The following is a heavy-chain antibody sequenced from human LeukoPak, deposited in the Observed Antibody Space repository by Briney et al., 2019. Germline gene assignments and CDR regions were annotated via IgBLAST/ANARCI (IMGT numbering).Heavy chain of an antibody. V-gene: IGHV4-59*12. CDR1: GGSISTYY. CDR2: IYYTGST. Sequence: PSETLSLTCTVSGGSISTYYWSWIRQPPGKGLEWIGYIYYTGSTNYNPSLKSRVTISVDTSKNQFSLKLSSVTAADTAVYYCARAVLLWFGELEWGQGTLVTVSS. CDR3: ARAVLLWFGELE. J-gene: IGHJ4*02. D-gene: IGHD3-10*01.